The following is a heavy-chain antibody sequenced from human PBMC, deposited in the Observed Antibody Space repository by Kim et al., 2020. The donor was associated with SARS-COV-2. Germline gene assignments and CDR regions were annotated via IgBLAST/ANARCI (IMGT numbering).Heavy chain of an antibody. CDR1: GGSISSYY. V-gene: IGHV4-4*07. D-gene: IGHD4-17*01. Sequence: SETLSLTCTVSGGSISSYYWSWIRQPAGKGLEWIGRSYISGSTNYNPPLKSRVTMSVDTSKNQFSLKLSSVTAADTAVYYCARATTVDDLPFDIWGQGTLVTVSS. J-gene: IGHJ3*02. CDR2: SYISGST. CDR3: ARATTVDDLPFDI.